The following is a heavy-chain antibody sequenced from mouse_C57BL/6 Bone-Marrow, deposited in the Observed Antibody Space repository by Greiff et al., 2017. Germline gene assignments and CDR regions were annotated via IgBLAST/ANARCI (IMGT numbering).Heavy chain of an antibody. D-gene: IGHD2-1*01. CDR3: ARSVACYYGNPRFAY. CDR1: GYTFTSYG. CDR2: IYPRSGNT. V-gene: IGHV1-81*01. Sequence: QVQLKQSGAELARPGASVKLSCKASGYTFTSYGISWVKQRTGQGLEWIGEIYPRSGNTYYNEKFKGKATLTADKSSSTSYMELRSLTSEDSAVYFCARSVACYYGNPRFAYGGQGTLVTVSA. J-gene: IGHJ3*01.